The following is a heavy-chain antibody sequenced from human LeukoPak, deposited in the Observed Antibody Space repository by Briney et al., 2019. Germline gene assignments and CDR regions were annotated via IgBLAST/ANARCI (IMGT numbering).Heavy chain of an antibody. D-gene: IGHD4-17*01. V-gene: IGHV1-2*02. CDR3: AREWGDDYGDPPAR. CDR2: INPNSGGT. Sequence: GASVKVSCKASGYTFTGYYMHWVRQAPGQGLEWMGWINPNSGGTNYAQKFQGRVTMTRDTSISTAYMELSRLRSDDTAVYYCAREWGDDYGDPPARWGQGTLVTVSS. CDR1: GYTFTGYY. J-gene: IGHJ4*02.